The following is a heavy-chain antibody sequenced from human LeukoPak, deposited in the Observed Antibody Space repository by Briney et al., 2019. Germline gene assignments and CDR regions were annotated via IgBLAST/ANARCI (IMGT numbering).Heavy chain of an antibody. CDR2: ISGSGGST. CDR3: AKDLGWLQMNY. Sequence: GGSLRLSCAASGFTFSSYAMSWVRQAPGKGLEWVSAISGSGGSTYYADSVKGRFTISRDNSKNTLYLQMNSLRAEDAAVYYCAKDLGWLQMNYWGQGTLVTVSS. J-gene: IGHJ4*02. V-gene: IGHV3-23*01. CDR1: GFTFSSYA. D-gene: IGHD5-24*01.